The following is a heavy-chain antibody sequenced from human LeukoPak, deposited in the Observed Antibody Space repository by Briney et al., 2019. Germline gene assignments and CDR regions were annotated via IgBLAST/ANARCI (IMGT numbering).Heavy chain of an antibody. Sequence: VASVRVSCRASGGTFSSYAISWVRQAPGQGLEWMGRIIPILGLANYAQKFQGRVTITADKSTSTAYMELSSLRSEDTAVYYCARVISFGCSGGSCYSGGCCGMDVWGQGTTVTVSS. CDR2: IIPILGLA. J-gene: IGHJ6*02. D-gene: IGHD2-15*01. CDR1: GGTFSSYA. V-gene: IGHV1-69*04. CDR3: ARVISFGCSGGSCYSGGCCGMDV.